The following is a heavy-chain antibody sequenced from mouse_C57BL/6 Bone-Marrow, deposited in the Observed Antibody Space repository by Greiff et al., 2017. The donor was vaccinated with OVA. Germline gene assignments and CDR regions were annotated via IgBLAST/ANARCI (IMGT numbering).Heavy chain of an antibody. CDR1: GYTFTSYW. J-gene: IGHJ3*01. V-gene: IGHV1-50*01. CDR2: IDPSDSYT. Sequence: VQLQQPGAELVKPGASVKLSCKASGYTFTSYWMQWVKQRPGQGLEWIGEIDPSDSYTNYNQKFKGKATLTVDTSSSTAYMQLSSLTSEDSAVYYCARCYSNYVWFAYWGQGTLVTVSA. CDR3: ARCYSNYVWFAY. D-gene: IGHD2-5*01.